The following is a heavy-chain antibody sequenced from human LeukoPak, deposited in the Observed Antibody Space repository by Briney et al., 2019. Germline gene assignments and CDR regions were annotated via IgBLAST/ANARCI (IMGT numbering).Heavy chain of an antibody. D-gene: IGHD2-2*01. CDR1: GGYICSYY. V-gene: IGHV4-59*13. CDR3: ARVGEYCSSTSCSGGWFDP. CDR2: IYYSGST. Sequence: SETLPLTCTVGGGYICSYYWSGLGQPTRREGVGLGCIYYSGSTNYNPTLKCRGPISIDTSKNQFSLNLSSVTAADTAVYYCARVGEYCSSTSCSGGWFDPWGQGTLVTVSS. J-gene: IGHJ5*02.